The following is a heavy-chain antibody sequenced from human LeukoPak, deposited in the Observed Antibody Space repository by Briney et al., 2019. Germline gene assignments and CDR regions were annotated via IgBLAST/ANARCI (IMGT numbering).Heavy chain of an antibody. J-gene: IGHJ4*02. CDR1: GGSISDSTYY. CDR3: ASRGIYGYFNY. D-gene: IGHD3-10*01. CDR2: MSYSGTT. Sequence: SETLSLTCTVTGGSISDSTYYWGWVRQPPGKGLEWIGSMSYSGTTYYNPSLKSRVLISADTSKNQFSLMLSSVTAADTAVYYCASRGIYGYFNYWGQGTLVTVPS. V-gene: IGHV4-39*01.